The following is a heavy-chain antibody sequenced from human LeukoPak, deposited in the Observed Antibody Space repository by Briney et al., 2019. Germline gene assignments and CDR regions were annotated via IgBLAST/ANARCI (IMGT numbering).Heavy chain of an antibody. CDR2: MYYSGTS. Sequence: SETLSLTCTVSGGSIISSGHYWGWIRQPPGKGLEWLGTMYYSGTSYYNPSLKSRVSISVDTSKNHFSLRLSSVTAADTAVYYCARYPYQSSVYGRLAFDLWGQGTMVTVSS. V-gene: IGHV4-39*02. J-gene: IGHJ3*01. D-gene: IGHD5/OR15-5a*01. CDR3: ARYPYQSSVYGRLAFDL. CDR1: GGSIISSGHY.